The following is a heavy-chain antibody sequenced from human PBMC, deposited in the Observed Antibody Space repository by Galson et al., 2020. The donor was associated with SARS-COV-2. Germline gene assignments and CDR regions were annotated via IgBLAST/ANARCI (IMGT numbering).Heavy chain of an antibody. Sequence: ASVKVSCKASGYSFTSHYMHWVRQAPGQGLDWMGVINPSGDFTTYAQKFQGRVSMTRDTSTSTVYMELSGLRSDDTAVYYCARVKDDKDYYDTSGYKLRHFDYWGQGTLVTVSS. D-gene: IGHD3-22*01. J-gene: IGHJ4*02. CDR3: ARVKDDKDYYDTSGYKLRHFDY. V-gene: IGHV1-46*01. CDR2: INPSGDFT. CDR1: GYSFTSHY.